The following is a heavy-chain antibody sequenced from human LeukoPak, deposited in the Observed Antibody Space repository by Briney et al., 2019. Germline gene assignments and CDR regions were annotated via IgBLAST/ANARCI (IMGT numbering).Heavy chain of an antibody. CDR2: IYPGDSDT. D-gene: IGHD6-13*01. J-gene: IGHJ4*02. V-gene: IGHV5-51*01. CDR3: ARKRAAANTEVDY. CDR1: GYSFTSYW. Sequence: GESLKISCKGSGYSFTSYWIGWVRQMPGKGLEWMGIIYPGDSDTRYSPSFQGQVTISADKSISTAYLQWSSLKASDTAMYFCARKRAAANTEVDYWGQGTLVTVSS.